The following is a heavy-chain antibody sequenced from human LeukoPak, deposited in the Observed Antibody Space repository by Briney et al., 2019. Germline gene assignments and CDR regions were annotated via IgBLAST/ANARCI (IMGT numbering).Heavy chain of an antibody. V-gene: IGHV3-48*01. D-gene: IGHD3-10*01. CDR1: GFTFSSFS. Sequence: LAGGSLRLSCAASGFTFSSFSMSWVRQPPGKGLEWVSYIISSTTTIYYAYSVKGRFTISRDNAKNSMYLQMNSLRGEDTAVYYCARDYRGEYFASGHFDYWGQGTLVTVSS. CDR3: ARDYRGEYFASGHFDY. CDR2: IISSTTTI. J-gene: IGHJ4*02.